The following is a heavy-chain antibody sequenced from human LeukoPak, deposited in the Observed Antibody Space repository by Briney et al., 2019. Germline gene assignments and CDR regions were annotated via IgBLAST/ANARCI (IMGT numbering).Heavy chain of an antibody. D-gene: IGHD3-10*01. J-gene: IGHJ3*02. CDR1: GGSISSYY. CDR2: IYYSGST. V-gene: IGHV4-59*08. CDR3: ARQVRRRPDAFDI. Sequence: SETLSLTCTVSGGSISSYYWSWIRQPPGKGLEWIGYIYYSGSTNYNPSLKSRVTISVDTSKNQFSLKLSSVTAADTAVYYCARQVRRRPDAFDIWDQGTMVTVSS.